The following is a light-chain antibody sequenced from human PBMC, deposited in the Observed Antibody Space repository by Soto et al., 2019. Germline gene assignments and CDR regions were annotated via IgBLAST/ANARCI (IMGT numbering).Light chain of an antibody. CDR2: DAS. CDR1: QSVSSN. V-gene: IGKV3-15*01. Sequence: ERVMTQSPATLSVSPGERATLSCRASQSVSSNLAWYQQKPGQAPRLLIYDASTRATGIPARFSGSGSGTEFTLTISRLEPEDFAVYFCHQYGSSSTFGQGTKVDIK. J-gene: IGKJ1*01. CDR3: HQYGSSST.